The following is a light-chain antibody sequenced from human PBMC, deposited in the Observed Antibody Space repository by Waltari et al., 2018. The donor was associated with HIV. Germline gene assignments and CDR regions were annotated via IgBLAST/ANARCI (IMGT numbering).Light chain of an antibody. CDR1: RTVFSDVNNLNY. Sequence: DIVMTQSPDSLTVSLGERATINCKSSRTVFSDVNNLNYLAWYQQKPGQPPRVLIYRASARALGVSDRFSGSWSGTNFSLTISSLQADELALYYCQQYYSLPPTFGGGTKVEIK. V-gene: IGKV4-1*01. CDR2: RAS. CDR3: QQYYSLPPT. J-gene: IGKJ4*01.